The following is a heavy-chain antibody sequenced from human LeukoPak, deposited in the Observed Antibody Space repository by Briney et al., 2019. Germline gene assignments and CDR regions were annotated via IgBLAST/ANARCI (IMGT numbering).Heavy chain of an antibody. CDR2: ISSSSSYI. V-gene: IGHV3-21*01. CDR3: ARDQMATTTTFDY. Sequence: GGSLRLSCAASGFTFSSYSMNWVRQAPGKGLEWVSSISSSSSYIYYADSVKGRFTISRDNAKNSLYLQMNSLRAEDTAVYYCARDQMATTTTFDYWGQGTLVTVSS. CDR1: GFTFSSYS. D-gene: IGHD5-24*01. J-gene: IGHJ4*02.